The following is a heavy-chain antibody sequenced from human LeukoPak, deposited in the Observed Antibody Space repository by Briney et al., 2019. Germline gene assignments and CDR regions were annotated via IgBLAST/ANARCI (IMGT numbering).Heavy chain of an antibody. D-gene: IGHD2-15*01. CDR3: ARGGYHHGFDI. CDR1: GFTFSTYW. CDR2: IDNDGSEK. V-gene: IGHV3-74*01. J-gene: IGHJ3*02. Sequence: GGSLRLSCAASGFTFSTYWLHWVRQAPGEGLVWVSRIDNDGSEKIYADSVKGRFTMSRDNAKSTLYLQMNSLKAEDTAVYYCARGGYHHGFDIWGQGTMATVSS.